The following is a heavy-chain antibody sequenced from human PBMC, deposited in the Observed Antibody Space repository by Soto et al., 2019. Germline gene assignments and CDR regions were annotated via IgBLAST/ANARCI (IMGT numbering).Heavy chain of an antibody. CDR3: ARDVAVVDY. V-gene: IGHV3-48*01. CDR2: ISSSSTI. Sequence: EVQLVESGGGLVQPGGSLRLSCAASGFTFSSYSMNWVRQAPGKGLEWVSYISSSSTIYYADSVKGRFTISRDNAKNSLYLQMNSLRAEDTAVYYCARDVAVVDYWGQGTLVTVSS. CDR1: GFTFSSYS. J-gene: IGHJ4*02. D-gene: IGHD6-19*01.